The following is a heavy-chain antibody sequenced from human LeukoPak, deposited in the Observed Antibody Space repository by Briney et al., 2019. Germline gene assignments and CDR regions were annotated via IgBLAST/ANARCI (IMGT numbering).Heavy chain of an antibody. CDR3: ARDRESGAWYTPGYFDF. J-gene: IGHJ4*02. Sequence: GGSLRLSCAASGFTFNSYAMHWVRQAPGKGLEWVAVISYDGSHKYYADSVKGLFTISRDNSKNTLYLQMNSLRPEDTAVYYCARDRESGAWYTPGYFDFWGQGTLVTVSS. V-gene: IGHV3-30*04. CDR1: GFTFNSYA. CDR2: ISYDGSHK. D-gene: IGHD2-8*02.